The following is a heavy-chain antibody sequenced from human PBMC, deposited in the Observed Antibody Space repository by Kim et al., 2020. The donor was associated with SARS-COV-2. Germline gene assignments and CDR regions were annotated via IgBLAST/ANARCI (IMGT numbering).Heavy chain of an antibody. D-gene: IGHD1-7*01. CDR1: GFTLSGYA. CDR2: INGAGITT. CDR3: ARIPNYANYPNWFDP. V-gene: IGHV3-23*01. J-gene: IGHJ5*02. Sequence: GGSLRLSCAAPGFTLSGYAMNWVRQAPGKGLEWVSAINGAGITTYYADSVKGRFTISRDNSRSTVSLQMSSLRVEDTAVYYCARIPNYANYPNWFDPWGQGTLVTVSS.